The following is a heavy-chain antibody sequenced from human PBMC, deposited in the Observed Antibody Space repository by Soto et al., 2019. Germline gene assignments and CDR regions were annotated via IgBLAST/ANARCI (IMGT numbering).Heavy chain of an antibody. V-gene: IGHV3-23*01. Sequence: GGSLRLSWAASGFTFSSYAMSWVRQAPGKGLEWVSAISGSGGSTYYADSVKGRFTISRDNSKNTLYLQMNSLRAEDTAVYYCAKGLVGATHYYYYGMDVWGQGTTVTVSS. J-gene: IGHJ6*02. D-gene: IGHD1-26*01. CDR1: GFTFSSYA. CDR2: ISGSGGST. CDR3: AKGLVGATHYYYYGMDV.